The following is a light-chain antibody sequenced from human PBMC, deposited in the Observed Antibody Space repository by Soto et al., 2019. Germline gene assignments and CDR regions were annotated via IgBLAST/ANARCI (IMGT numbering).Light chain of an antibody. CDR1: SSDVGGYNF. J-gene: IGLJ2*01. CDR3: SSYAGSNNLL. Sequence: QSVLTQSPSASGSPGQSVTISCTGTSSDVGGYNFVSWYQQHPGKAPKLMIYEVSKRPSGVPDRFSGSKSGNTAFLTVSGLQADDEADYYCSSYAGSNNLLFGGGTKVTVL. V-gene: IGLV2-8*01. CDR2: EVS.